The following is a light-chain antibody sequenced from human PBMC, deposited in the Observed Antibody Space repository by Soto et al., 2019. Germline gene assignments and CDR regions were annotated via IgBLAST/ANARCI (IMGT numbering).Light chain of an antibody. J-gene: IGKJ1*01. CDR2: GTS. Sequence: ETVMTQSPATLSVSPGERATLSCRASQSVSSNVAWYQQKPGQAPGLLIFGTSTRATGIPARFSGSGSGTEFTLTISSLQSEDSAVYYCQQYNNWPPGAFGQGTKVEIK. CDR3: QQYNNWPPGA. V-gene: IGKV3-15*01. CDR1: QSVSSN.